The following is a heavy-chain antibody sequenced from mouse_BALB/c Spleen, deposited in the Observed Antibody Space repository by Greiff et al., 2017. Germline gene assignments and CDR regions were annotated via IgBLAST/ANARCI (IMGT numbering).Heavy chain of an antibody. J-gene: IGHJ4*01. CDR2: IWAGGST. CDR1: GFSLTSYG. CDR3: ASKGDRYDVGYYAMDY. Sequence: VKLMESGPGLVAPSQSLSITCTASGFSLTSYGVHWVRQPPGKGLEWLGVIWAGGSTNYNSALMSRLSTSKDNSKSQVFLKMNSLQTDDTAMYYCASKGDRYDVGYYAMDYWGQGTSVTVSS. V-gene: IGHV2-9*02. D-gene: IGHD2-12*01.